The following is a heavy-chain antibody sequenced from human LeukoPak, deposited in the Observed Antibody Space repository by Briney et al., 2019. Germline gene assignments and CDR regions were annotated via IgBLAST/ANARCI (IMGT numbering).Heavy chain of an antibody. CDR2: IYYSGST. CDR1: GGSISSSSYY. Sequence: NPSETLSLTCTVSGGSISSSSYYWGWIRQPPGKGLEWIGSIYYSGSTYYNPSLKSRVTISVDTSKNQFSLKLSSVTAADTAVYYCARGTDCGGDCYSFPLGDYYYMDVWGKGTTVTVSS. D-gene: IGHD2-21*02. CDR3: ARGTDCGGDCYSFPLGDYYYMDV. J-gene: IGHJ6*03. V-gene: IGHV4-39*07.